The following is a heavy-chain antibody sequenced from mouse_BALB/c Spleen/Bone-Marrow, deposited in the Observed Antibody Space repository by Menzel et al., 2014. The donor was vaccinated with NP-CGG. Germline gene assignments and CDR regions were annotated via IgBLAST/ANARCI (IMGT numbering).Heavy chain of an antibody. CDR2: IWAGGGT. Sequence: VHLVESGPGLVAPSQSLSISCTVSGFPLSSYGVHWVRQCPGKGLEWLGIIWAGGGTNYNSALMSRLSISKDDSKSXVFLKMNSLQTDDTAMYYCARGDYGSTYWFAYWGQGTLVTVSA. J-gene: IGHJ3*01. CDR1: GFPLSSYG. V-gene: IGHV2-9*02. D-gene: IGHD1-1*01. CDR3: ARGDYGSTYWFAY.